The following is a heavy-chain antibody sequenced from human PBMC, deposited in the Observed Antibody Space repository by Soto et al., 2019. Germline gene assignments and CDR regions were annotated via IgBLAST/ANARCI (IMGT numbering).Heavy chain of an antibody. J-gene: IGHJ5*02. D-gene: IGHD5-18*01. Sequence: SETLSLTCAVYGGSFSGYYWSWIRQPPGKGLEWIGEINHSGSTNYNPSLKSRVTISVDTSKNQFSLKLSSVTAADTAVYYCARGSGRYGHSNWFDPWGQGTLVTVSS. CDR3: ARGSGRYGHSNWFDP. V-gene: IGHV4-34*01. CDR1: GGSFSGYY. CDR2: INHSGST.